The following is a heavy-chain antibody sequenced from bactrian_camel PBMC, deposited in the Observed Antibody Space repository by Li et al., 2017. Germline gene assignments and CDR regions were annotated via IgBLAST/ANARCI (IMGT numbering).Heavy chain of an antibody. CDR2: ISSDNDT. CDR3: AALSPPARPLQCFSRRDYTQ. D-gene: IGHD1*01. J-gene: IGHJ4*01. CDR1: GFAFDDYD. Sequence: HVQLVESGGGSVQSGGSLRLSCTASGFAFDDYDMRWYRQAPGSECELVSSISSDNDTYYPNSVKGRFTISQDNAKNTVYLQMNSLKPEDTAMYYCAALSPPARPLQCFSRRDYTQWGQGTQVTVS. V-gene: IGHV3S63*01.